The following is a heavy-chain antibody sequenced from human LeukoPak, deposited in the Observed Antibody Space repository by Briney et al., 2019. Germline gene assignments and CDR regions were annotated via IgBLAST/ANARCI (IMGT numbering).Heavy chain of an antibody. Sequence: GGSLRLSCAASGFTFSSYSMNWVRQAPGKGLEWVSAISGSGGDTYYADSVEGRFTISRDNSKNTLYLQMNSLRAEDTAVYYCVSPAGYYFDNWGQGSLVTVSS. CDR3: VSPAGYYFDN. V-gene: IGHV3-23*01. D-gene: IGHD3-22*01. J-gene: IGHJ4*02. CDR2: ISGSGGDT. CDR1: GFTFSSYS.